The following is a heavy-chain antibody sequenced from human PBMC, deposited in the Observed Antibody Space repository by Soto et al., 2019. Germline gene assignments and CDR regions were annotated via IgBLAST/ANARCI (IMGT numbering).Heavy chain of an antibody. D-gene: IGHD6-19*01. Sequence: SETLSLTCTVSGGSISSDTYHWGWIRQPPGKGLEWIGNVYYSGSTYYNPSLKSRVTISVDTSKNQFSLRLSSVTAADTAVYYCARRSTGYSSAWKRDYSFDYWGQGTLGSVST. V-gene: IGHV4-39*01. CDR3: ARRSTGYSSAWKRDYSFDY. CDR1: GGSISSDTYH. J-gene: IGHJ4*02. CDR2: VYYSGST.